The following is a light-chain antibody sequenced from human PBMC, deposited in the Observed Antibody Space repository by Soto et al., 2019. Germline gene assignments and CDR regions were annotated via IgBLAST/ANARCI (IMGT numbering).Light chain of an antibody. Sequence: EIVLTQSPAPLSLSPGERATLSCRASQSVSSYFAWYQQKPGQAPRLLIDDASNRATGSPARFSGSGSGSDFTLTTSGLEAEDVADYECQQHSNWPLTFGQGTMVEIK. V-gene: IGKV3-11*01. J-gene: IGKJ1*01. CDR2: DAS. CDR3: QQHSNWPLT. CDR1: QSVSSY.